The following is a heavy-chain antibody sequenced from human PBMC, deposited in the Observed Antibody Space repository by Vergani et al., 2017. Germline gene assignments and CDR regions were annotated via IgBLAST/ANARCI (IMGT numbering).Heavy chain of an antibody. Sequence: QVQLQESGPGLVKPSETLSLTCTVSGGSISSYYWSWIRQPPGKGLEWIGYIYYSGSTNYNPSLKSRVTISVDTSKNQFSLKLSSWTAADTAVYYCARHYYGSGSYPPLGWFDPWGQGTLVTVSS. V-gene: IGHV4-59*08. CDR2: IYYSGST. J-gene: IGHJ5*02. D-gene: IGHD3-10*01. CDR1: GGSISSYY. CDR3: ARHYYGSGSYPPLGWFDP.